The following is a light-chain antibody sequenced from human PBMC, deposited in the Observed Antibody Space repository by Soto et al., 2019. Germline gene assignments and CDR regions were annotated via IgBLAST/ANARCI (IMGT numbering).Light chain of an antibody. CDR3: QSYNSRLSAHV. CDR2: GNN. V-gene: IGLV1-40*01. J-gene: IGLJ1*01. CDR1: SSNIGANYD. Sequence: QSVLTQPPSVSGAPGQRVTISCTGNSSNIGANYDVHWYQQFPGGAPKLLIFGNNNRPSGVPDRFSGSQSGTLASLVITGLHSEDEIDYSSQSYNSRLSAHVFGTGTKVTAL.